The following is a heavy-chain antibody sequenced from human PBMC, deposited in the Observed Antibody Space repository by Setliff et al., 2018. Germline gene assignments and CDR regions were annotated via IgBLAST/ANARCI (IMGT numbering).Heavy chain of an antibody. V-gene: IGHV4-4*02. CDR1: GGSISSSNW. CDR2: IYHSGST. Sequence: SETLSLTCAVSGGSISSSNWWSWVRQPPGKGLEWIGEIYHSGSTNYNPSLKSRVTISVDTSKDQFSLRLTSMTAADTAVYYCARQVEMATIAFDVWGQGTMVTVSS. CDR3: ARQVEMATIAFDV. J-gene: IGHJ3*01. D-gene: IGHD5-12*01.